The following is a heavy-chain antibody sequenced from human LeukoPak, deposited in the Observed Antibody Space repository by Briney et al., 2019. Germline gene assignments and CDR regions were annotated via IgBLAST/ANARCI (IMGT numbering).Heavy chain of an antibody. CDR3: AREGGGSGRCPYFDS. Sequence: GGSLRLSCAASGFTFSSYSMNWVRQAPGKGLEWVAGISIGGDNKPSADPVKGRLTISRDDSENTLFLQMNSLRVEDTAVYYCAREGGGSGRCPYFDSWGQGILVTVSS. CDR1: GFTFSSYS. D-gene: IGHD6-19*01. CDR2: ISIGGDNK. J-gene: IGHJ4*02. V-gene: IGHV3-30*03.